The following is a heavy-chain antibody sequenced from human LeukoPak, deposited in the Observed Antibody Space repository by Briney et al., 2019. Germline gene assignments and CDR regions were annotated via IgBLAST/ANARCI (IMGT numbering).Heavy chain of an antibody. V-gene: IGHV4-39*07. Sequence: SETLSLTCTVSGGSISSSSYYWGWIRQPPGKGLEWIGSIYYSGSTYYNPSLKSRVTISVDTSKNQFSLKLSSVTAADTAVYYCARDKEGGPGDYWGQGTLVAVSS. D-gene: IGHD1-26*01. CDR1: GGSISSSSYY. CDR2: IYYSGST. J-gene: IGHJ4*02. CDR3: ARDKEGGPGDY.